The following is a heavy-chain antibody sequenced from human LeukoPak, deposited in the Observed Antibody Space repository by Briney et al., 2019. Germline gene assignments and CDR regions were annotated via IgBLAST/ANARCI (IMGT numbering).Heavy chain of an antibody. J-gene: IGHJ4*02. V-gene: IGHV3-53*01. D-gene: IGHD2-15*01. CDR1: ELTLSDNY. CDR2: IYSGGST. Sequence: GGSLRLSCAASELTLSDNYMSWIRQAPGRGLEWVSFIYSGGSTYYADSVRGRFIIPRDTSKNTLYLQMNSLRAEDTAIYYCARRAGSYSHSYDYWGQGTLVTVSS. CDR3: ARRAGSYSHSYDY.